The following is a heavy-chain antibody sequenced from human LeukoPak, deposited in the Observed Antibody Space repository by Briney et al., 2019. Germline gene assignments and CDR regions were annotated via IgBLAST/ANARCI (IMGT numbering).Heavy chain of an antibody. CDR3: ARGAGYNYPYYFDY. CDR2: IYGGGNI. V-gene: IGHV3-53*01. CDR1: GFTVSSNY. J-gene: IGHJ4*02. Sequence: GGSLRLSCAASGFTVSSNYMNWVRQAPGKGLEWVSVIYGGGNIYYADSVKGRFTISRDNSKNTLYLQMNSLGAEDTAVYYCARGAGYNYPYYFDYWGQGTLVTVSS. D-gene: IGHD5-24*01.